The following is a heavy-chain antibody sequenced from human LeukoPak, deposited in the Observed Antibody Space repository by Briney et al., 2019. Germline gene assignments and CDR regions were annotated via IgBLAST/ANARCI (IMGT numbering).Heavy chain of an antibody. V-gene: IGHV4-34*01. CDR1: GGSFSGYY. D-gene: IGHD6-13*01. Sequence: SETLSLTCAVYGGSFSGYYWSWIRQPPGKGLEWIGEINHSGSTNYNPSLKSRVTISVDTSKNQFSLKLSSVTAADTAVYYCARSGPYSSSWYNYRGQGTLVTVSS. CDR3: ARSGPYSSSWYNY. J-gene: IGHJ4*02. CDR2: INHSGST.